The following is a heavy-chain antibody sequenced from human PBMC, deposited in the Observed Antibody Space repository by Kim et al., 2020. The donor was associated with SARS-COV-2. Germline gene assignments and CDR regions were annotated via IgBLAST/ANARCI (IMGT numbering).Heavy chain of an antibody. CDR1: GYTFTGYY. J-gene: IGHJ6*02. Sequence: ASVKVSCKASGYTFTGYYMHWVRQAPGQGLEWMGWINPNSGGTNYAQKFQGRVTMTRDTSISTAYMELSRLRSDDTAVYSCARSHCSSTSCYGTANYYYYYGMDVWGQGTTVTVSS. CDR3: ARSHCSSTSCYGTANYYYYYGMDV. V-gene: IGHV1-2*02. CDR2: INPNSGGT. D-gene: IGHD2-2*01.